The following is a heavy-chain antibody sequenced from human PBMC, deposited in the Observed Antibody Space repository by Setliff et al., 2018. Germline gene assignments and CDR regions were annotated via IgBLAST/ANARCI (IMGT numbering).Heavy chain of an antibody. V-gene: IGHV3-30-3*01. CDR3: ARNRYADY. D-gene: IGHD1-1*01. Sequence: PGGSLRLSCAASGFTFSSYAMHWVRQAPGKGLEWVAVISYDGSNKYYADSVKGRFTISRDNAKNSLYLQMNSLRAEDTAVYYCARNRYADYWGQGTLVTVSS. CDR2: ISYDGSNK. J-gene: IGHJ4*02. CDR1: GFTFSSYA.